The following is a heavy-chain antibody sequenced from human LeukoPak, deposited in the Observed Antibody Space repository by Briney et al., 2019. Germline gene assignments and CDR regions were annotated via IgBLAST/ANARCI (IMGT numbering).Heavy chain of an antibody. CDR3: AKGGYSYYGMDV. Sequence: QTAGSLRLSCAASGFTFSSYAMSWVRQAAGEGLEWVSAISGSGGSTYYADSVKGRFTISRDNSKNTLYLQINSLRAEDTAVYYCAKGGYSYYGMDVWGQGTTVTVSS. J-gene: IGHJ6*02. CDR1: GFTFSSYA. V-gene: IGHV3-23*01. CDR2: ISGSGGST.